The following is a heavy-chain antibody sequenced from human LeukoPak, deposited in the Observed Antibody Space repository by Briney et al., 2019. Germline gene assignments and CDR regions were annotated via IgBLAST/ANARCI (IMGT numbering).Heavy chain of an antibody. V-gene: IGHV4-38-2*02. CDR1: GFSVSSAYY. CDR2: IYHSGSP. D-gene: IGHD3-10*01. J-gene: IGHJ4*02. Sequence: SETLSLTCTVSGFSVSSAYYWGWIRQPPGKGLEWIGSIYHSGSPNYNPSLMSRVTISVDTSKNQFSLNLTSVTAADTAVYYCARPIGASENYWGQGTLVIVSS. CDR3: ARPIGASENY.